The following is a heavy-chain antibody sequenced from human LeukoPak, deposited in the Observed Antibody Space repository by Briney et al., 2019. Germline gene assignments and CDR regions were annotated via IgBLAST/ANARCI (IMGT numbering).Heavy chain of an antibody. CDR1: GFTFSSAW. CDR3: TTDRGRTELPLFAS. CDR2: IKSITDGGTT. J-gene: IGHJ5*01. Sequence: KPGGSLRLSCAASGFTFSSAWMGWVRQAPGKGLEWVGRIKSITDGGTTDYAAPVKVRFTISRDDSKTTLYLQMSSLKIEDTAVYYCTTDRGRTELPLFASWGQGTLVTVSS. D-gene: IGHD1-26*01. V-gene: IGHV3-15*01.